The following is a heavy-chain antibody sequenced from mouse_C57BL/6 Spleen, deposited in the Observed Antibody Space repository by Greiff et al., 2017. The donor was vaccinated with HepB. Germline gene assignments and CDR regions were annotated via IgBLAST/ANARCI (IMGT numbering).Heavy chain of an antibody. Sequence: VQLQQPGAELVKPGASVKMSCKASGYTFTSYWITWVKQRPGQGLEWIGDIYPGSGSTNYNDKFKNKATLTVDTSSSPAYMQLSRLTSEDSAVYYCARGAYGSSWYFDVWGTGTTVTVSS. V-gene: IGHV1-55*01. CDR2: IYPGSGST. CDR3: ARGAYGSSWYFDV. CDR1: GYTFTSYW. D-gene: IGHD1-1*01. J-gene: IGHJ1*03.